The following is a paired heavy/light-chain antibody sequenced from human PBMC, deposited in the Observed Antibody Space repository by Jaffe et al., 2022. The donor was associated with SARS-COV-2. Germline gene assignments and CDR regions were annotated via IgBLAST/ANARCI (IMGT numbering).Heavy chain of an antibody. Sequence: EVQLVESGGGLVRPGGSLRLSCVGSGFTFSNAWLSWVRQAPGKGLEWVARIKSKPNGETIDYAAPVKGRFTISRDDSKNTVYLQMNSLKTEDTAVYYCATGLVFDIWGQGTMVTVSS. CDR3: ATGLVFDI. D-gene: IGHD3-16*01. CDR1: GFTFSNAW. J-gene: IGHJ3*02. V-gene: IGHV3-15*01. CDR2: IKSKPNGETI.
Light chain of an antibody. Sequence: DIVMTQSPDSLAVSLGERATINCRSSQSVLHNSNNKNSLAWYQQRPGQPPNLLISWASTRESGVPDRFTGSGSGTDFTLTISSLQAEDVAVYYCQQYFSPPPTFGGGTKVEIK. J-gene: IGKJ4*01. CDR3: QQYFSPPPT. CDR1: QSVLHNSNNKNS. CDR2: WAS. V-gene: IGKV4-1*01.